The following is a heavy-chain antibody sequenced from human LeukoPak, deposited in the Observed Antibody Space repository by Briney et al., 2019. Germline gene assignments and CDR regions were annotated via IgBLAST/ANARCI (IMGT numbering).Heavy chain of an antibody. CDR1: GGSISSYY. Sequence: SETLSFTCTVSGGSISSYYWSWIRQPPGKGLEWIGYIYYSGSTNYNPSLKSRVTISVDTSKNQFSLKLSSVTAADTAVYYCARAHAERWLQPYFDYWGQGTLVTVSS. V-gene: IGHV4-59*01. CDR2: IYYSGST. D-gene: IGHD5-24*01. CDR3: ARAHAERWLQPYFDY. J-gene: IGHJ4*02.